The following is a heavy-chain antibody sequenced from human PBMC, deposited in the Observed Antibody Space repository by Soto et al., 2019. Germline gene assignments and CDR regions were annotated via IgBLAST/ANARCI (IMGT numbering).Heavy chain of an antibody. CDR1: GGSISSSSYY. CDR3: ARGEIVVVIHAFDI. J-gene: IGHJ3*02. D-gene: IGHD3-22*01. Sequence: LSLTCTVSGGSISSSSYYWGWIRQPPGKGLEWIGSIYYSGSTYYNPSLKSRVTISVDTSKNQFSLKLSSVTAADTAVYYCARGEIVVVIHAFDIWGQGTMVTVSS. CDR2: IYYSGST. V-gene: IGHV4-39*01.